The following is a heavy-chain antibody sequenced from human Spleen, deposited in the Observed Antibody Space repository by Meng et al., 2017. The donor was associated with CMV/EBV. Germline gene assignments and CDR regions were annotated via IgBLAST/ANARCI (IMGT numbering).Heavy chain of an antibody. CDR2: ISSSSSYI. D-gene: IGHD6-13*01. J-gene: IGHJ5*02. V-gene: IGHV3-21*06. CDR1: GFTFSSYS. Sequence: GGSLRLSCAASGFTFSSYSMNWVRQAPGKGLEWVSSISSSSSYIYYADSVKGRFTISRDNARNSLFLEMRSLRVEDTAVYYCAREGSWYGWFDPWGQGTLVTVSS. CDR3: AREGSWYGWFDP.